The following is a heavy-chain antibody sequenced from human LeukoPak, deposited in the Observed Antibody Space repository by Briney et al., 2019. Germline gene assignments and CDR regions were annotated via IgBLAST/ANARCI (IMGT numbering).Heavy chain of an antibody. J-gene: IGHJ4*02. D-gene: IGHD1-26*01. Sequence: PGGSLRLPCAASGFTFTDYWMTWIRQVPGKGLEWVANINRGGSESYYVDSVKGRFTISRDNAKNSLYLQMDSLRVEDTAVYYCARVGAWELQRVFDYWGQGTLVTVSS. CDR1: GFTFTDYW. V-gene: IGHV3-7*01. CDR2: INRGGSES. CDR3: ARVGAWELQRVFDY.